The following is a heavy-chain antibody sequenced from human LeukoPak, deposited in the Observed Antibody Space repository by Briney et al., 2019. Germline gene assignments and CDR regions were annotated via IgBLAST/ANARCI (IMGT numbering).Heavy chain of an antibody. Sequence: GGSLRLSCAASGFTFSSYGMHWVRQAPGKGLEWVAFIRYDGSNKYYADSVKGRFTISRDNSKNTLYLQMNSLRAEDTAVYYCAKDTPDSSAYYLENWGQGTLVTVSS. D-gene: IGHD3-22*01. CDR2: IRYDGSNK. V-gene: IGHV3-30*02. CDR1: GFTFSSYG. J-gene: IGHJ4*02. CDR3: AKDTPDSSAYYLEN.